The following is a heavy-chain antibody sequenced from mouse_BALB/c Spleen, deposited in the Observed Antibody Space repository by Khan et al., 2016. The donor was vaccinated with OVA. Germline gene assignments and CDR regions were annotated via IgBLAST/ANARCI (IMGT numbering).Heavy chain of an antibody. V-gene: IGHV1S135*01. Sequence: EVQLQESGPELMKPGASVKISCKASGYSFTTYYIHWVMQSHGKSLEWIGYIDPFSGGTTYNQKFKGKATLTVDKSSSTAYIQLSNLTSVDSAVXYCTRHGYFASFTYWGQGTLVTVSA. CDR3: TRHGYFASFTY. CDR1: GYSFTTYY. D-gene: IGHD2-3*01. J-gene: IGHJ3*01. CDR2: IDPFSGGT.